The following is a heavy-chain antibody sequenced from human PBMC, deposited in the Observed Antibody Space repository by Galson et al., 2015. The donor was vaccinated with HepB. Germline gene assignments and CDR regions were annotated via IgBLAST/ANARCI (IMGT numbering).Heavy chain of an antibody. D-gene: IGHD3-16*01. CDR2: IYSGGST. V-gene: IGHV3-66*01. CDR3: ARVFSWGKTYYYYGMDV. J-gene: IGHJ6*02. Sequence: SLRLSCSASGFTVGSNYMSWVRQAPGKGLEWVSVIYSGGSTYYADSVKGRFTIYRDNSKNTLYLQMNSLRAEDTAVYYCARVFSWGKTYYYYGMDVWGQGTTVTVSS. CDR1: GFTVGSNY.